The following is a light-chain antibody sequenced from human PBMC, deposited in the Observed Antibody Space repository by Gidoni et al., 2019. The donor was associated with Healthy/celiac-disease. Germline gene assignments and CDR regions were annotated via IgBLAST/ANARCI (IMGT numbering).Light chain of an antibody. V-gene: IGKV3-15*01. CDR2: GAS. J-gene: IGKJ4*01. CDR3: QQYNNWPPLT. Sequence: EIVMTQSPATLSVSPGERATLSCSASQSVSSNLAWYQQKPVQAPRLLIYGASTSATGIPARFSGSGSGTEFTLTISSLQSEDFAVYYCQQYNNWPPLTFGGGTKVEIK. CDR1: QSVSSN.